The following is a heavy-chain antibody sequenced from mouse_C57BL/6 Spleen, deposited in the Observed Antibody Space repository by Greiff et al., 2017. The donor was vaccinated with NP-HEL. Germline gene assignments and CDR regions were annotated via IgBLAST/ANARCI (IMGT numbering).Heavy chain of an antibody. D-gene: IGHD2-4*01. CDR2: LDPNSGGT. Sequence: VQLQQPGAELVKPGASVTLSCKASGYPFPSYWMPWVKRRPGRGLEWIGRLDPNSGGTRYNEKFTSKATLTVDKPSSPAYMQLSSLTSEDSAVYYCARSSYDYDGPYYAMDYWGQGTSVTVSS. V-gene: IGHV1-72*01. CDR1: GYPFPSYW. J-gene: IGHJ4*01. CDR3: ARSSYDYDGPYYAMDY.